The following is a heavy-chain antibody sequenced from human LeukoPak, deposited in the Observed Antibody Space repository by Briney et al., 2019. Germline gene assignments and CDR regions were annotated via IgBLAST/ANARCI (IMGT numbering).Heavy chain of an antibody. V-gene: IGHV4-39*01. D-gene: IGHD3-10*01. CDR3: ARMYYYVSGPIPDY. J-gene: IGHJ4*02. Sequence: KTSETLSLTCSVSGGSISSTTYYWGWIRQPPGKGLEWIGSVYYSGSTSDNPSLKSRVTIFVDTSKDQFSLKLSSVTAADTAVYYCARMYYYVSGPIPDYWGQGTLVTVSS. CDR1: GGSISSTTYY. CDR2: VYYSGST.